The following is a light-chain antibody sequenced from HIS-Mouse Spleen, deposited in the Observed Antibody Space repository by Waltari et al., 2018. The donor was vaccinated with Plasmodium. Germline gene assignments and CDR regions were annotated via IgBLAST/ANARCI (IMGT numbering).Light chain of an antibody. V-gene: IGKV1-33*01. CDR3: EQYDNLPYT. Sequence: DIQMTQSPSSLSASVGDSVTITCQASQDISNYLNWYQQKPGKAPKLLIYDASNLETGVPSRFSGSGTGTDFTFTISSLQHEDIATYYCEQYDNLPYTFGQGTKLEIK. CDR2: DAS. CDR1: QDISNY. J-gene: IGKJ2*01.